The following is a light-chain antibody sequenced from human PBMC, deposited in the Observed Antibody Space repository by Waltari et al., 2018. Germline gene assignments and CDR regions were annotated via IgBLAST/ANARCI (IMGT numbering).Light chain of an antibody. CDR1: QNIGIY. Sequence: DIQMTQSPSSLSASVGDRVTITCRASQNIGIYLNWYQHKPGKAPNLLIYAASSTRSGVPSRFSGSGSGTDFTLTISNLQPADFATYYCQQSYTSPQFTFGPGTKVDIK. CDR3: QQSYTSPQFT. J-gene: IGKJ3*01. CDR2: AAS. V-gene: IGKV1-39*01.